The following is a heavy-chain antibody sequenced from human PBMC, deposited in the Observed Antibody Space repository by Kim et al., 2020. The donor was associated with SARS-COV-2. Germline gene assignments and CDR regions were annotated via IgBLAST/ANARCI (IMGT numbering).Heavy chain of an antibody. V-gene: IGHV3-53*01. CDR1: GFTVSSNY. J-gene: IGHJ5*02. CDR2: IYSGGST. D-gene: IGHD6-19*01. Sequence: GGSLRLSCAASGFTVSSNYMSWVRQAPGKGLEWVSVIYSGGSTYYADSVKGRFTISRDNSKNTLYLQMNSLRAEDTAVYYCARDGSSSGWYGNWFDPWGQGTLVTVSS. CDR3: ARDGSSSGWYGNWFDP.